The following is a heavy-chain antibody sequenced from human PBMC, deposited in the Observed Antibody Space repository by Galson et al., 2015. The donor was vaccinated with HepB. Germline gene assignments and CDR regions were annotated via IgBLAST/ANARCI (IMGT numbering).Heavy chain of an antibody. CDR1: GFTFSDHY. CDR3: ARGDYDSSGYPDY. Sequence: SLRLSCAASGFTFSDHYMTWIRQAPGKGLEWLSYISSSSSYTNYADSVKGRFTISRDNAKNSLYLQMDSLRAEDTAVYYCARGDYDSSGYPDYWGQGTLVTVSS. CDR2: ISSSSSYT. J-gene: IGHJ4*02. D-gene: IGHD3-22*01. V-gene: IGHV3-11*05.